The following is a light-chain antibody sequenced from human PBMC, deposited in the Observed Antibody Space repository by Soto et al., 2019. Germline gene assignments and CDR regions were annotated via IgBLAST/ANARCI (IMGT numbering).Light chain of an antibody. Sequence: EIVMTQSPATLSVSPGERATLSSRARQRVSSNLAWYQQKPGQPPRLLIYGASTRATGIPARFSGSGSETDFTLTISSLQSEDLAVYYCQQYNTWPLTCGAGTKVDIK. V-gene: IGKV3-15*01. CDR3: QQYNTWPLT. CDR2: GAS. J-gene: IGKJ4*01. CDR1: QRVSSN.